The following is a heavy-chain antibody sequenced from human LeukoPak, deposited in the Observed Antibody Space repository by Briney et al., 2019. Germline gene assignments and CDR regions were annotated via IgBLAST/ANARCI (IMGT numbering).Heavy chain of an antibody. CDR2: ISDSGST. CDR3: ARYDYGDCWFDP. J-gene: IGHJ5*02. D-gene: IGHD4-17*01. Sequence: SETLSLTCTVSGGSMNNYYWSWIRQAPGTGLEWIGYISDSGSTNYNPSLRSRVTISVDTSKNQFSLKLSSVTAADTALYYCARYDYGDCWFDPWGQGTLVTVSS. V-gene: IGHV4-59*01. CDR1: GGSMNNYY.